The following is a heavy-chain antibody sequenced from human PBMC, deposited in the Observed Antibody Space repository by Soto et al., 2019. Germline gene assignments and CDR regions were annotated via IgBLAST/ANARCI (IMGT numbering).Heavy chain of an antibody. Sequence: PSETLSLTCAVYGGSFSGYYWSWIRQPPGKGLEWIGEINHSGSTNYNPSLKSRVTISVDTSKNQFSLKLSSVTAADTAVYYCARVGPFQLARGILNWFGPWGQGTLVTVSS. CDR2: INHSGST. J-gene: IGHJ5*02. D-gene: IGHD2-15*01. V-gene: IGHV4-34*01. CDR1: GGSFSGYY. CDR3: ARVGPFQLARGILNWFGP.